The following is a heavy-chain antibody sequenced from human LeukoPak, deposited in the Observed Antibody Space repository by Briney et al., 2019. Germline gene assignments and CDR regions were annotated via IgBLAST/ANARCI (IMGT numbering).Heavy chain of an antibody. CDR3: AGVFPLSNWLDP. D-gene: IGHD2-21*01. CDR2: FDPEDGET. Sequence: ASVKVSCKVSGYTLTELSMHWVRQAPGKGLEWMGGFDPEDGETIYAQKFQGRVTMTEDTSTDTAYMELSSLRSEDTAVYYCAGVFPLSNWLDPWGQGTLVTVSS. J-gene: IGHJ5*02. CDR1: GYTLTELS. V-gene: IGHV1-24*01.